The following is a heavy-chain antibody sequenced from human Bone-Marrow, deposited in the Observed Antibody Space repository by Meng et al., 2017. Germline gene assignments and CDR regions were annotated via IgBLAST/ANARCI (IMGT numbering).Heavy chain of an antibody. J-gene: IGHJ5*02. Sequence: VHHGPVVKRRGALVKPSWNVSGTCFISAIMHWVRQAPGQRLAWMGGINGGDGNTQYAQKFYGRVTMTRDTSAKTAYMELSSLRSEDTAVYYCARDRMIWFGELLYNWFDHWGQGTLVTVSS. CDR1: GTCFISAI. CDR3: ARDRMIWFGELLYNWFDH. CDR2: INGGDGNT. V-gene: IGHV1-3*01. D-gene: IGHD3-10*01.